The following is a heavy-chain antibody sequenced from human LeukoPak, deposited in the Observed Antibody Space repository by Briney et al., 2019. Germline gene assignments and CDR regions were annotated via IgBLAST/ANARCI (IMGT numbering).Heavy chain of an antibody. D-gene: IGHD3-10*01. V-gene: IGHV1-18*04. CDR3: ARDLGGITMVRGVIGNWFDP. Sequence: APVKVSCKASGYTFTSYGISWVRQAPGQGLEWMGWISAYNGNTNYAQKLQGRVTMTTDTSTSTAYMELRSLRSDDTAVYYCARDLGGITMVRGVIGNWFDPWGQGTLVTVSS. CDR2: ISAYNGNT. CDR1: GYTFTSYG. J-gene: IGHJ5*02.